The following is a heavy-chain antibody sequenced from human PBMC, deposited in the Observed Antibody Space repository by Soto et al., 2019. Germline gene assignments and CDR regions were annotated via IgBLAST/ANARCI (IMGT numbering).Heavy chain of an antibody. D-gene: IGHD6-19*01. CDR2: ISYDGSNK. J-gene: IGHJ4*02. CDR3: ARGGGSGWHWGDY. CDR1: GFTFSSYA. Sequence: QVQLVESGGGVVQPGRSLRLSCAASGFTFSSYAMHWVRQAPGKGLEWVAVISYDGSNKYYADSVKGRFTISRDNSKNTLYLQMNSLRAEDTAVYYCARGGGSGWHWGDYWGQGTLVTVSS. V-gene: IGHV3-30-3*01.